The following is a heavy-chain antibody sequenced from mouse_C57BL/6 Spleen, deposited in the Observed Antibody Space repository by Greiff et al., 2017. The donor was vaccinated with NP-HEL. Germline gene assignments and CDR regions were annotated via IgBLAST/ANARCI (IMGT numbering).Heavy chain of an antibody. CDR3: AKDSSGVYYFDY. CDR1: GYTFTSYW. Sequence: QSCKASGYTFTSYWMHWVKQRPGRGLEWIGRIDPNSGGTKYNEKFKSKATLTVDKPSSTAYMQLSSLTSEDSAVYYCAKDSSGVYYFDYWGQGTTLTVSS. J-gene: IGHJ2*01. CDR2: IDPNSGGT. D-gene: IGHD3-2*02. V-gene: IGHV1-72*01.